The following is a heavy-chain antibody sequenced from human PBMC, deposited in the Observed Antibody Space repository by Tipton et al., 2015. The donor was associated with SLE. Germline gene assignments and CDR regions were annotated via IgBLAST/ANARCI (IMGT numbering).Heavy chain of an antibody. J-gene: IGHJ6*02. CDR1: GGSISSYY. Sequence: TLSLTCTVSGGSISSYYWSWIRQPPGTGLEWIGYIYYSGSTNYNPSLKSRVTISVDTSKNQFSLKLSSVTAADTAVDYCARQGGEWLFYYDGMDVWGQGTTVTVSS. V-gene: IGHV4-59*08. CDR3: ARQGGEWLFYYDGMDV. D-gene: IGHD3-3*01. CDR2: IYYSGST.